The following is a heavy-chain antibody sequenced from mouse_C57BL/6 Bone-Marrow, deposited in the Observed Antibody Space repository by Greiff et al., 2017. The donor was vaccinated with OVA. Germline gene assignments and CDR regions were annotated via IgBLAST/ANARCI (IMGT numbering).Heavy chain of an antibody. CDR3: ARSNGSSSYYYAMDY. D-gene: IGHD1-1*01. V-gene: IGHV1-61*01. J-gene: IGHJ4*01. CDR2: IYPSDSET. CDR1: GYTFTSYW. Sequence: QVQLKQSGAELVRPGSSVKLSCKASGYTFTSYWMDWVKQRPGQGLEWIGNIYPSDSETHYNQKFKDKATLTVDKSSSTAYMQLSSLTSEDSAVYYCARSNGSSSYYYAMDYWGQGTSVTVSS.